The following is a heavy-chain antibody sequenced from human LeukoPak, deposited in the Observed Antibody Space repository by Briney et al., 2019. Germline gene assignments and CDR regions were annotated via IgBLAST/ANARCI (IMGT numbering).Heavy chain of an antibody. CDR1: GGSITNYY. V-gene: IGHV4-4*07. CDR3: ARVRAKMTTFGLVTTHFDL. CDR2: IFTSGSA. J-gene: IGHJ4*02. Sequence: PLETLSLTCTGSGGSITNYYWNWIRQPAGKGLEWIGRIFTSGSANYNPSLESRVTMSVDTSKNQFSLNLTSVTAADTAVYYCARVRAKMTTFGLVTTHFDLWGQGILVTVSS. D-gene: IGHD3/OR15-3a*01.